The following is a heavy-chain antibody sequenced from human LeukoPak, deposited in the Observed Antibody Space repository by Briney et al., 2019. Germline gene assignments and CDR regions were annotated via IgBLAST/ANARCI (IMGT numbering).Heavy chain of an antibody. CDR2: INPDSGGT. D-gene: IGHD5-24*01. CDR3: VRDPRDDYIYDVFDI. J-gene: IGHJ3*02. CDR1: GSGYTFSGYY. V-gene: IGHV1-2*02. Sequence: GASVKVSCRASGSGYTFSGYYIHWVRKAPGQGLEWMGWINPDSGGTNYAQKFQGRVTMTRDTSISTGYMELSRLRFDDTAVYYCVRDPRDDYIYDVFDIWGQGTMVTVSS.